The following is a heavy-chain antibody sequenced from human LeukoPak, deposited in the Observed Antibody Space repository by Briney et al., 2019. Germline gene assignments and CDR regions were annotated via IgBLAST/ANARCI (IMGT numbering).Heavy chain of an antibody. V-gene: IGHV1-69*13. J-gene: IGHJ5*02. CDR3: ARDRGYGDYRATDWFDP. CDR1: GGTFISYA. Sequence: TSVKVSCKASGGTFISYAISWVGQATGQGLEWMGGIIPIFGTANYAQKLQGRVTITADESTSTAYMELSSLRSEDTAVYYCARDRGYGDYRATDWFDPWGQGTLVTVSS. CDR2: IIPIFGTA. D-gene: IGHD4-17*01.